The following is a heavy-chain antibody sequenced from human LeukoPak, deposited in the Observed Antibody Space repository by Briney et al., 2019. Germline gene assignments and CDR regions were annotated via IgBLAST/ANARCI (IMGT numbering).Heavy chain of an antibody. CDR1: GFTLSDHY. D-gene: IGHD1-1*01. J-gene: IGHJ5*02. V-gene: IGHV3-72*01. CDR3: ARNEFDP. CDR2: TKNKAQRYTT. Sequence: GGSLRLSCAASGFTLSDHYMDWVRQAPGKGLEWIGRTKNKAQRYTTEYAASVKGRFTISRDDSNNSLYLQMNSLRAEDTAVYYCARNEFDPWGQGTLVTVSS.